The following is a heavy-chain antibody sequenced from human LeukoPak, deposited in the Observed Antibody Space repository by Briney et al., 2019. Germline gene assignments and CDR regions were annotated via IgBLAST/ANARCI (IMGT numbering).Heavy chain of an antibody. CDR1: GYTFTSYG. V-gene: IGHV1-18*01. CDR3: AREYGDTNYYYYGMDV. Sequence: ASVTVSCLASGYTFTSYGISWVRQAPGKGLEWMGWISAYNGNTNYAQKLQGRVTMTTDTSTSTAYMELRSLRSDDTAVYYCAREYGDTNYYYYGMDVWGQGTTVTVSS. D-gene: IGHD4-17*01. J-gene: IGHJ6*02. CDR2: ISAYNGNT.